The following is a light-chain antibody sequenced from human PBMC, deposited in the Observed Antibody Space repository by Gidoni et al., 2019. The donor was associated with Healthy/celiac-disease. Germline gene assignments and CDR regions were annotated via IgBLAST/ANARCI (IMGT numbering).Light chain of an antibody. CDR1: QSISSN. V-gene: IGKV3-15*01. CDR3: QQYNNWPPWT. CDR2: GAS. Sequence: ELVMTQSPATLSVSPGERPTLPCRASQSISSNLAWYRQKPGQSPSLLIYGASTRATGIPARFSGSVSGTEFTLTISSLQSEDFAVYYCQQYNNWPPWTFGQGTKVEIK. J-gene: IGKJ1*01.